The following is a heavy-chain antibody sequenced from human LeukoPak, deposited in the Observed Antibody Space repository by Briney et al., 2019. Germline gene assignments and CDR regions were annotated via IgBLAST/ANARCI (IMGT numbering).Heavy chain of an antibody. D-gene: IGHD6-19*01. Sequence: ASVKVSCKASGGTFSSYAISWVRQAPGQGLEWMGRIIPILGIANYAQKFQGRVTITADKSTSTAYMELSSLSSEDTAVYYCARGYSSGWHGPYAFDIWGQGTMVTVSS. CDR2: IIPILGIA. CDR3: ARGYSSGWHGPYAFDI. J-gene: IGHJ3*02. V-gene: IGHV1-69*04. CDR1: GGTFSSYA.